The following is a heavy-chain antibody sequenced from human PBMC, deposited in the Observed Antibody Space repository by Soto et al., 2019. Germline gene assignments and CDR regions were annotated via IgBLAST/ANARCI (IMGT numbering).Heavy chain of an antibody. D-gene: IGHD3-22*01. CDR3: ARAHYYDSSGYYPNFDY. V-gene: IGHV1-8*01. J-gene: IGHJ4*02. CDR1: GYTFTSYD. CDR2: MNPNSGNT. Sequence: QVQLVQSGAEVKKPGASVKVSCKASGYTFTSYDINWVRQATGQGLEWMGWMNPNSGNTGYAQKFQGRVTMTRHTSISTAYMELSSLRSEDTAVYYCARAHYYDSSGYYPNFDYWGQGTLVTVSS.